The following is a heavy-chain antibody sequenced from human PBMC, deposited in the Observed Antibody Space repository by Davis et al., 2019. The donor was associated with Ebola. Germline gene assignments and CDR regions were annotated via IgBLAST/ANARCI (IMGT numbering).Heavy chain of an antibody. CDR2: ISYDGSNK. D-gene: IGHD6-6*01. CDR3: AKSEQLVLPDY. Sequence: GESLKISCAASGFTFSSYAMHWVRQAPGKGLEWVAVISYDGSNKYYADSVKGRFTISRDNSKNTLYLQMNSLRAEDTAVYYCAKSEQLVLPDYWGQGTLVTVSS. J-gene: IGHJ4*02. V-gene: IGHV3-30-3*02. CDR1: GFTFSSYA.